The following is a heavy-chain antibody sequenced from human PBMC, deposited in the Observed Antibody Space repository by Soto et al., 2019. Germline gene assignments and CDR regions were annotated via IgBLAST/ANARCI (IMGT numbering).Heavy chain of an antibody. CDR1: GYTLTELS. CDR3: AVNDYSKYGMDV. Sequence: EASVKVSCKVSGYTLTELSMHWVRQAPGKGLEWMGGFDPEDGETIYAQKFQGRVTMTEDTSTDTAYMELSSLRSEDTAVYYCAVNDYSKYGMDVWGQGTTVTVSS. CDR2: FDPEDGET. J-gene: IGHJ6*02. V-gene: IGHV1-24*01. D-gene: IGHD4-4*01.